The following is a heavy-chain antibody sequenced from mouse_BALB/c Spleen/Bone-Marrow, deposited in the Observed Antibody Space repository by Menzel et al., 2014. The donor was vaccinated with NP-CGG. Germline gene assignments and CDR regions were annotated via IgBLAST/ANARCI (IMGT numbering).Heavy chain of an antibody. J-gene: IGHJ4*01. CDR3: ARGEYYAMDY. CDR2: IDPANGNT. V-gene: IGHV14-3*02. Sequence: EVQLQQSGAELVKPGASVKLSCTASGFNIKDTYMHWVKQRPEQGLEWIGRIDPANGNTKYDPKFQGKATITADTSSNTAYLQLSSLTSEDTAVDYCARGEYYAMDYWGQGTSVTVSS. CDR1: GFNIKDTY.